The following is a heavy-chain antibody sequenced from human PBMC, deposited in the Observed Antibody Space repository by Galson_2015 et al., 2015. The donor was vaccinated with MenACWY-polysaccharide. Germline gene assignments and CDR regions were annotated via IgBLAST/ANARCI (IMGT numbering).Heavy chain of an antibody. V-gene: IGHV3-7*01. J-gene: IGHJ6*03. CDR1: GFTFKNYW. CDR2: IKKDGSEK. Sequence: SLRLSCAVSGFTFKNYWMSWVRQAPGKGLEWVANIKKDGSEKYCVDSVKGRFTISRDNGRSSLYLQMNGLRAEDTAVYYCARAAYCTHYCYYYYYMDVWGKGTTVTVSS. CDR3: ARAAYCTHYCYYYYYMDV. D-gene: IGHD2-8*01.